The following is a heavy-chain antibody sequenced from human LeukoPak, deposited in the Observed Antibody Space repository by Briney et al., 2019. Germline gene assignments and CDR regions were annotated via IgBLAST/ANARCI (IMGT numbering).Heavy chain of an antibody. J-gene: IGHJ4*02. CDR3: AKEPTGAKTFDS. CDR1: GFTFSSYA. V-gene: IGHV4-39*07. Sequence: PGGSLRLSCAASGFTFSSYAMSWVRQPPGKGLEWIGSLFYSDLSYYNPSLKSRVTISVDTSNNQFSLILNSVTAADTAVYFCAKEPTGAKTFDSRGQGTLVTVSS. D-gene: IGHD7-27*01. CDR2: LFYSDLS.